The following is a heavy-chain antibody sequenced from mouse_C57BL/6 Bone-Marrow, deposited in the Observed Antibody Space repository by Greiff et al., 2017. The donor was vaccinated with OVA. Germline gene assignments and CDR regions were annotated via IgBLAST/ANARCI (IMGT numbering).Heavy chain of an antibody. Sequence: EVQVVESGGDLVKPGGSLTLSCAASGFTFSSYGMSCVRQTPDKRLEWVATISSGGSYTYYPDSVTGRFTISRDNAKNALYLQMSSLKSEDTAMYYCARRGLRRGRYYFDYWGQGTTLTVSS. J-gene: IGHJ2*01. CDR3: ARRGLRRGRYYFDY. V-gene: IGHV5-6*01. CDR1: GFTFSSYG. D-gene: IGHD2-4*01. CDR2: ISSGGSYT.